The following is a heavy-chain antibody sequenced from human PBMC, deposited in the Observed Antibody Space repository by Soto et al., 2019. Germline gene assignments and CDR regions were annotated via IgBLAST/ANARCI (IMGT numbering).Heavy chain of an antibody. J-gene: IGHJ4*02. CDR2: TYYRSKWYN. D-gene: IGHD3-22*01. Sequence: SQTLSLTCAISGDSVSSNSAAWNWIRQSPSRGLEWLGRTYYRSKWYNDYAVSVKSRITINPDTSKNQFSLQLNPVTPEDTAVYYCARESFGRDGYYDSSGYSYWGQGTLVTVSS. CDR3: ARESFGRDGYYDSSGYSY. V-gene: IGHV6-1*01. CDR1: GDSVSSNSAA.